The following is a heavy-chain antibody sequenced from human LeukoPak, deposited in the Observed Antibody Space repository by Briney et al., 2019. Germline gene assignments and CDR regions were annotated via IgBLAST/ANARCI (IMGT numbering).Heavy chain of an antibody. CDR3: ARGHCGGDCYPQNWFDP. CDR1: GGSIFSSNW. J-gene: IGHJ5*02. CDR2: IFHSGST. D-gene: IGHD2-21*02. V-gene: IGHV4-4*02. Sequence: SETLSLTCAVSGGSIFSSNWWSWVRQPPGKGLEWIGQIFHSGSTSYSPSLKSRVTISVDTSKNQFSLKLSSVTAADTAVYYCARGHCGGDCYPQNWFDPWGQGTLVTVSS.